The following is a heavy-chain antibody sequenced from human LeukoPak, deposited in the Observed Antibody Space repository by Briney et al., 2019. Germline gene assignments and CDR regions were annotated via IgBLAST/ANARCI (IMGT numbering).Heavy chain of an antibody. Sequence: SETLSLTCAVYGESFSGYYWSWVRQPPGKGLEWIGEVNYSGRTSYNPSLKSRVTISVDTSKNQFSLKLSSVTAADTAVYYCARVTAAAGTEYFQHWGQDTLVTVSS. V-gene: IGHV4-34*01. CDR1: GESFSGYY. D-gene: IGHD6-13*01. J-gene: IGHJ1*01. CDR3: ARVTAAAGTEYFQH. CDR2: VNYSGRT.